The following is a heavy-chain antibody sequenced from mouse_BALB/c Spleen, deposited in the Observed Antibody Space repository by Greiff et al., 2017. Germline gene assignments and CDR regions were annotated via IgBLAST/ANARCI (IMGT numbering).Heavy chain of an antibody. CDR3: ARDRQFAY. CDR1: GYTFTSYW. J-gene: IGHJ3*01. CDR2: INPSTGYT. Sequence: LMESGAELAKPGASVKMSCKASGYTFTSYWMHWVKQRPGQGPEWIGYINPSTGYTEYNQKFKDKATLTADKSSSTAYMQLSSLTSEDSAVYYCARDRQFAYWGQGTLVTVSA. V-gene: IGHV1-7*01.